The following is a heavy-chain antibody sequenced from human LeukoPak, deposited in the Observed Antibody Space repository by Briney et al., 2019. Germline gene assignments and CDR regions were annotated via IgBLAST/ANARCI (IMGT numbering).Heavy chain of an antibody. D-gene: IGHD4-17*01. CDR3: ARGQGTVTTH. J-gene: IGHJ4*02. Sequence: GGSLRLSCATSGFTFSNYWMTWVRQAPGKGLEWVANINQDGSKNFFVGSLRGRFTLSRDNAKNSVFLQMDGLRAEDTAVYYCARGQGTVTTHWGQGTLVTVSS. V-gene: IGHV3-7*01. CDR1: GFTFSNYW. CDR2: INQDGSKN.